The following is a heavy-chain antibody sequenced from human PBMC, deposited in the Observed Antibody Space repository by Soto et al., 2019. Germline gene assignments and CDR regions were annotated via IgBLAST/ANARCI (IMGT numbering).Heavy chain of an antibody. CDR1: GFTFTNYA. J-gene: IGHJ4*02. Sequence: PEGSLRLSCAASGFTFTNYAMGWVRQAPGKGLEWVSVVSSGGSTYYADSVTGRFTVSRDNSKNTLSLQMNSLRAEDTAVYYCAKRRGAGGHFDYPGQGAPGTVSS. CDR2: VSSGGST. D-gene: IGHD2-15*01. CDR3: AKRRGAGGHFDY. V-gene: IGHV3-23*01.